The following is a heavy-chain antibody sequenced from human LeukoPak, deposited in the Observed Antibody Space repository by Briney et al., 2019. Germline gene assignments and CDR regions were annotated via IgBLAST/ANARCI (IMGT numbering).Heavy chain of an antibody. Sequence: GGSLRLSCAASGFTFDEYGMSWVRQAPGKGLEWVSGINWNGDDTDYADSVKGRFTISRDNAKNSLYLQMNSLRAEDTAVYYCARDGLGYCSSTSCYGTNWFDPWGQGTLVTVSS. V-gene: IGHV3-20*04. CDR3: ARDGLGYCSSTSCYGTNWFDP. CDR1: GFTFDEYG. D-gene: IGHD2-2*01. J-gene: IGHJ5*02. CDR2: INWNGDDT.